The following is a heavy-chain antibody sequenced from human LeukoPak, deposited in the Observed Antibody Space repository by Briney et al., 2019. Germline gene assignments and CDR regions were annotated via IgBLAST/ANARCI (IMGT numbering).Heavy chain of an antibody. D-gene: IGHD6-19*01. Sequence: GGSLRLSCAVSGCTFDDYAMHWVRQAPGKGLEWVSFISGDGGTTYYADSVKGRFTISRDNSKTSLYLQMNILRTEDTALYYCAKDQGGSGWGAFDYWGQGTLVTVSS. V-gene: IGHV3-43*02. CDR3: AKDQGGSGWGAFDY. J-gene: IGHJ4*02. CDR1: GCTFDDYA. CDR2: ISGDGGTT.